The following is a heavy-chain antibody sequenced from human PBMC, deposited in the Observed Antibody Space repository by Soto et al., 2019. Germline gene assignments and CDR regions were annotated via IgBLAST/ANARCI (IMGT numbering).Heavy chain of an antibody. CDR2: INAGNGNT. Sequence: QVQLVQSGAEEKKPGASVKVSCKASGYTFTSYAMHWVRQAPGQRLEWMGWINAGNGNTKYSQKFQGRVTITRDTSESTAYMELSSLRSEDTAVYYCARDPCSGGSCYSMPFDYWGQGTLVTVSS. D-gene: IGHD2-15*01. V-gene: IGHV1-3*05. CDR3: ARDPCSGGSCYSMPFDY. CDR1: GYTFTSYA. J-gene: IGHJ4*02.